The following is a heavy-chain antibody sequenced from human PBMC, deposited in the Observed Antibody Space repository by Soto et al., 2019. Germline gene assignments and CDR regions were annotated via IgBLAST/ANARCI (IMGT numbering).Heavy chain of an antibody. J-gene: IGHJ4*02. D-gene: IGHD3-10*01. CDR1: GFTFTDYW. V-gene: IGHV3-7*05. Sequence: EVQLVESGGGLVQPGGSLRLSCAASGFTFTDYWMSWVRQAPGTGLEWVANIKQDGSERYYVDSVKGRFTISSDNAKKSVYLEMNSLRAEDTALYHCAVRGHYGSGTFEYWGQGTLVTVSS. CDR3: AVRGHYGSGTFEY. CDR2: IKQDGSER.